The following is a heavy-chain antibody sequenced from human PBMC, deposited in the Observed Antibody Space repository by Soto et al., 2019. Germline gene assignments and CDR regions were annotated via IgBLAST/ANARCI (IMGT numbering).Heavy chain of an antibody. CDR2: IYWNDEI. J-gene: IGHJ6*02. Sequence: QVTVKESGPTLAKPTQTLTLTCSFTGFSLSSSGAGVGWFRQSPGKALEWLALIYWNDEIRYSPSLASRLTTSKDTSKDQVVLTLTNLGPVDTATYYCSHLDLRGFIDYTHGWDVWCQGTPVTVSS. CDR1: GFSLSSSGAG. CDR3: SHLDLRGFIDYTHGWDV. D-gene: IGHD4-4*01. V-gene: IGHV2-5*01.